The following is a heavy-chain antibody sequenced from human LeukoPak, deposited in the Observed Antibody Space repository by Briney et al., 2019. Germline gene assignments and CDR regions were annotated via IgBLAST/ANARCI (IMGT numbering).Heavy chain of an antibody. CDR3: ARAETYYYDSSGYYEDY. V-gene: IGHV3-30-3*01. D-gene: IGHD3-22*01. Sequence: GRSLRLSCAASGFTFSSYAMHWVRQAPGKGLEWVAVISYDGSNKYYADSVKGRFTISRDNSKNTLYLQMNSLRAEDTAVYYCARAETYYYDSSGYYEDYWGQGTLVTVSS. J-gene: IGHJ4*02. CDR2: ISYDGSNK. CDR1: GFTFSSYA.